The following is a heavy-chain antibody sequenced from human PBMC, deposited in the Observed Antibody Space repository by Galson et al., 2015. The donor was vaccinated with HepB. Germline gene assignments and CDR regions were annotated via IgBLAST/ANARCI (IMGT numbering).Heavy chain of an antibody. CDR3: ARTRRQETYSSADY. J-gene: IGHJ4*02. CDR1: GFTFSSYS. CDR2: ISSSSYI. V-gene: IGHV3-21*01. D-gene: IGHD5-18*01. Sequence: SLRLSCAASGFTFSSYSMNWVRQAPGKGLEWVSSISSSSYIYYADSVKGRFTISRDNAKNSLYLQMNSLRAEDTAVYYCARTRRQETYSSADYWGQGTLVTVSS.